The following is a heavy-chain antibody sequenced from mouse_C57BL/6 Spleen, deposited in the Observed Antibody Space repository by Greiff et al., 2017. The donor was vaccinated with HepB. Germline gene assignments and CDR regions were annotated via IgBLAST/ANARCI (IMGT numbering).Heavy chain of an antibody. CDR3: ARGGSSYVGFAY. D-gene: IGHD1-1*01. J-gene: IGHJ3*01. V-gene: IGHV1-80*01. CDR1: GYAFSSYW. CDR2: IYPGDGDT. Sequence: QVQLQQSGAELVKHGASVKISCKASGYAFSSYWMNWVKQRPGKGLEWIGQIYPGDGDTNYNGKFKGKATLTADKSSSTAYMQLSSLTSEDSAVYFCARGGSSYVGFAYWGQGTLVTVSA.